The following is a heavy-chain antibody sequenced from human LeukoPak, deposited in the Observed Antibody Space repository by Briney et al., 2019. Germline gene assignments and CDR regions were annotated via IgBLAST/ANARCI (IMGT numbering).Heavy chain of an antibody. D-gene: IGHD6-19*01. V-gene: IGHV4-4*07. Sequence: SETLSLTCAVSGGSISGYYWSWIRQPAGKGLEWIGRIYTNWTTYYSPSLKSRVTMSVDTPKNQFSLKLSSVTAADTAVYYCAREQWLAFDYWGQGTLVTVSS. CDR3: AREQWLAFDY. J-gene: IGHJ4*02. CDR2: IYTNWTT. CDR1: GGSISGYY.